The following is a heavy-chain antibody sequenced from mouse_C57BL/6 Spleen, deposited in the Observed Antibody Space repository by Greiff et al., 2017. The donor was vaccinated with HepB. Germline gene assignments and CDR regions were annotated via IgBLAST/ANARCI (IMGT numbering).Heavy chain of an antibody. V-gene: IGHV5-9-1*02. CDR1: GFTFSSYA. D-gene: IGHD2-5*01. Sequence: EVMLVESGEGLVKPGGSLKLSCAASGFTFSSYAMSWVRQTPEKRLEWVAYISSGGDYIYYADTVKGRFTISRDNARNTLYLQMSSLKSEDTAMYYCTRDPVYSNSYAMDYWDQGTSVTVSS. J-gene: IGHJ4*01. CDR3: TRDPVYSNSYAMDY. CDR2: ISSGGDYI.